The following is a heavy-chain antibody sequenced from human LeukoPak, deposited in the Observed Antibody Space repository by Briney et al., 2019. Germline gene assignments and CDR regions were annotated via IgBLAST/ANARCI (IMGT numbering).Heavy chain of an antibody. CDR1: GFTFANYA. CDR2: VSGSGGST. V-gene: IGHV3-23*01. Sequence: GGSLRLSCAASGFTFANYAMSWVRQGPGKGLEWVSTVSGSGGSTYYADSVKGRFTISRDNSKNTLFLQMNSLRAEDTAVYYCARGSLHSAYGFDYWGQGTLVTVSS. D-gene: IGHD5-12*01. CDR3: ARGSLHSAYGFDY. J-gene: IGHJ4*02.